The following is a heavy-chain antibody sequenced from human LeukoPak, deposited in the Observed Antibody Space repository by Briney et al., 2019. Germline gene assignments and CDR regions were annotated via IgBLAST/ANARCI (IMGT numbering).Heavy chain of an antibody. V-gene: IGHV3-30-3*01. D-gene: IGHD3-3*01. J-gene: IGHJ3*01. CDR3: ARDRSGYANDAFDF. Sequence: GGSLRLSCAASGFTFSDYAMHWVRQAPGKGLEWVAVLSYGGTNKYYADSVKGRFTISRDNSKNTMFLQMNSLRAEDTAVYHCARDRSGYANDAFDFWGQGTMVTVSS. CDR2: LSYGGTNK. CDR1: GFTFSDYA.